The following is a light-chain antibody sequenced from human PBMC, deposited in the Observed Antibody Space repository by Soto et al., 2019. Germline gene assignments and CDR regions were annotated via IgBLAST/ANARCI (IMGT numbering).Light chain of an antibody. J-gene: IGLJ2*01. CDR1: SGHSSYT. CDR3: QTWGTGYSL. Sequence: QTVVTQSPSASASLGASVKLTCTLSSGHSSYTIAWHQQQPEKGPRYLMKLNSDGSHSKGDGIPDRFSGSSSGAERYLTISSLQSEDEADYYCQTWGTGYSLFGGGTKVTVL. V-gene: IGLV4-69*01. CDR2: LNSDGSH.